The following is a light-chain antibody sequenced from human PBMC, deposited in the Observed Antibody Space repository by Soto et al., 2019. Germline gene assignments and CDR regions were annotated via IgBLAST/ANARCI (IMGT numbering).Light chain of an antibody. CDR1: SSNIGAGYD. J-gene: IGLJ1*01. Sequence: QSVLTQPPSVSGAPGQRVTGSCTGSSSNIGAGYDVHWYQQLPGTAPKLLIYGNSNRPSGVPDRFSGSKSGTSASLAITGLQAEDEADYYCQSYDSSLSGPYVFGTGTKVTVL. CDR3: QSYDSSLSGPYV. V-gene: IGLV1-40*01. CDR2: GNS.